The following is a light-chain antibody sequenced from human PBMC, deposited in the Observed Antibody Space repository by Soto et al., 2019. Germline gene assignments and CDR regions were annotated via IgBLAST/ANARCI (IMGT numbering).Light chain of an antibody. J-gene: IGLJ2*01. V-gene: IGLV2-14*01. Sequence: QSALTQPASVSGSPGQSITISCTGTSNDVGTYNYVSWYQQHPGKAPKLMIYEVSHRPSGVSNRFSGSKSGNTASLTISGPQAGDESAYYCSSYSSSTTLVVFGGGTKLTVL. CDR3: SSYSSSTTLVV. CDR2: EVS. CDR1: SNDVGTYNY.